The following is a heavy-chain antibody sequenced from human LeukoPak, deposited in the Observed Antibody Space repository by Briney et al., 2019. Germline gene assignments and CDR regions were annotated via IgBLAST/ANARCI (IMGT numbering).Heavy chain of an antibody. D-gene: IGHD2-2*01. Sequence: GGSLRLSCAASGFTFSSYAMSWVRQAPGKGLEWVSAISGSGGSTYYADSVKGRFTISRDNSKNTLYLQMNSLRAEDTAVYYCAKDLSRLYYYGMDVWGQGTTVTVSS. CDR3: AKDLSRLYYYGMDV. J-gene: IGHJ6*02. CDR1: GFTFSSYA. CDR2: ISGSGGST. V-gene: IGHV3-23*01.